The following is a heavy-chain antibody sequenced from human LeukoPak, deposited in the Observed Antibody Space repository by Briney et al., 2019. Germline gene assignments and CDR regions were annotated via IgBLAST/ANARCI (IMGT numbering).Heavy chain of an antibody. Sequence: SQTLSLTCTVSGGSISSGSYYWGWIRQPPGKGLEWIGSIYYSGSTYYNPSLKGRVTISVDTSKNQFSLRLTSVTAADTAVYYCASVYSSSWSPFDYWGQGTLVTVSS. CDR2: IYYSGST. D-gene: IGHD6-13*01. V-gene: IGHV4-39*01. J-gene: IGHJ4*02. CDR1: GGSISSGSYY. CDR3: ASVYSSSWSPFDY.